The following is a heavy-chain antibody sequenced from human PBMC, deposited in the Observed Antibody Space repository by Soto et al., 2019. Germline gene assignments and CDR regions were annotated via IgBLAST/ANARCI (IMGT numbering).Heavy chain of an antibody. CDR2: ISAHNGNS. J-gene: IGHJ6*03. CDR3: ARDWYFYGSGSPNHRDV. V-gene: IGHV1-18*01. D-gene: IGHD3-10*01. CDR1: GYTFSNYG. Sequence: QVQLVQSGDEMRKPGASVKVSCQASGYTFSNYGITWVRQAPGQGLEWMGWISAHNGNSKYAQSLQGRLTLTTDTSTSTAYMERRSLRSDDTAVYYCARDWYFYGSGSPNHRDVWGKGTTVSVSS.